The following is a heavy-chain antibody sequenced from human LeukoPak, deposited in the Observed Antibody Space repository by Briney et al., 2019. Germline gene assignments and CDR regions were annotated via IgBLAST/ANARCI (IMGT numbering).Heavy chain of an antibody. D-gene: IGHD2-21*02. Sequence: GGSLRLSCAASGFTFSSYGMHWVRQAPGKGLEWVTFIRYDGSNKYFADSVKGRFTISRDNSKNTLFLQMYSLRAEDSAVYYCANQCGGGCSGDHWGQGTLVTVSS. CDR3: ANQCGGGCSGDH. J-gene: IGHJ4*02. CDR2: IRYDGSNK. CDR1: GFTFSSYG. V-gene: IGHV3-30*02.